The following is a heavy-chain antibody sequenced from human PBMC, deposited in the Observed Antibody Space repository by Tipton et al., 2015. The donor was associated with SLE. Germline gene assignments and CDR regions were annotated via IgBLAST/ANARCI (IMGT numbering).Heavy chain of an antibody. CDR2: ISHDESNK. CDR3: ARDQGPHYAILTGQFDC. Sequence: RSLRLSCAASGFTFSDYTMHWVRQSPSKGLEGWAVISHDESNKYYADSVKGRFTISRDNSKNTLYLQMNSLRAEDTAVYYCARDQGPHYAILTGQFDCWGQGILVTVSS. CDR1: GFTFSDYT. V-gene: IGHV3-30*04. D-gene: IGHD3-9*01. J-gene: IGHJ4*02.